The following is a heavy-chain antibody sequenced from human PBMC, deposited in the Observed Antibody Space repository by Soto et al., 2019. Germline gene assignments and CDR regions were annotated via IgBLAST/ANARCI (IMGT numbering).Heavy chain of an antibody. D-gene: IGHD3-10*01. CDR2: INAGNGNT. J-gene: IGHJ2*01. CDR1: GYTFTSYA. CDR3: ARYRELWFGDPGGGYFDL. V-gene: IGHV1-3*01. Sequence: QVQLVQSGAEVKKPGASVKVSCKASGYTFTSYAMHWVRQAPGQRLEWMGWINAGNGNTKYSQKFQGRVTITRDTAESTAYMELSSLRSEDTAVYYCARYRELWFGDPGGGYFDLWGRGTLVTVSS.